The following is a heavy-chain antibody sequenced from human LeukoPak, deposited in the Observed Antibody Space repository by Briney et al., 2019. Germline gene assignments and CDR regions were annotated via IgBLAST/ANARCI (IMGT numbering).Heavy chain of an antibody. CDR3: ARHYYDSTGYYYFDY. J-gene: IGHJ4*02. CDR1: GGSITGSSYF. CDR2: MYYSGTN. V-gene: IGHV4-39*01. D-gene: IGHD3-22*01. Sequence: SETLSLTCSVSGGSITGSSYFWGWIRQPPGKGVEWIGSMYYSGTNYYNPSLKSRVTISVDTTKNQFSLKLSSVTAADTAVYYCARHYYDSTGYYYFDYWGQGTLVTVSS.